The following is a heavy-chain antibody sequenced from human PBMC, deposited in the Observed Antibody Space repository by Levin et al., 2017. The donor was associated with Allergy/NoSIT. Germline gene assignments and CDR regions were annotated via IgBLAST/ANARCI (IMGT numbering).Heavy chain of an antibody. Sequence: SGPTLVKPTQTLTLTCTFSGFSLSTSGVGVGWIRQPPGKALEWLALIYWDDDKRYSPSLKSRLTITKDTSKNQVVLTMTNMDPVDTATYYCARLGTTVTRVMADYWGQGTLVTVSS. CDR1: GFSLSTSGVG. J-gene: IGHJ4*02. CDR2: IYWDDDK. D-gene: IGHD4-11*01. V-gene: IGHV2-5*02. CDR3: ARLGTTVTRVMADY.